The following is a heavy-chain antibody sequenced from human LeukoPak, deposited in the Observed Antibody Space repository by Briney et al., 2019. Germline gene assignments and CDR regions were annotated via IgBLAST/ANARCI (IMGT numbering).Heavy chain of an antibody. V-gene: IGHV4-38-2*01. CDR1: GFSISSGYY. CDR3: VRGSYCSGGSCYADLDY. J-gene: IGHJ4*02. Sequence: SETLSLTCAVSGFSISSGYYWGWIRPPPGKGLEWIGSIYHSGSTYYNPSLKSRVTISVDTSKNQFSLKLTSATAADTAVYYCVRGSYCSGGSCYADLDYWGQGTLVTVSS. D-gene: IGHD2-15*01. CDR2: IYHSGST.